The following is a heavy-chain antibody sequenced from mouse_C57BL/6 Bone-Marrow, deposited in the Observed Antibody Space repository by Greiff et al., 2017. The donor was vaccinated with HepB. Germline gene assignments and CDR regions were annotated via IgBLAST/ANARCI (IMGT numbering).Heavy chain of an antibody. CDR1: GYTFTSYG. CDR3: TIHYGSSYVWFAY. J-gene: IGHJ3*01. D-gene: IGHD1-1*01. Sequence: EVQLQQSGTVLARPGASVKMSCKTSGYTFTSYGMHWVKQRPGQGLEWIGAIYPGNSDTSYNQKFKGKAKLTAVTSASTAYMELSSLTNEDSAVYYCTIHYGSSYVWFAYWGQGTLVTVSA. V-gene: IGHV1-5*01. CDR2: IYPGNSDT.